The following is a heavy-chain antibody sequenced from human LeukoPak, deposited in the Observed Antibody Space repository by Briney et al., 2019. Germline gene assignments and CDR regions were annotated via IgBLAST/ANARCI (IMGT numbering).Heavy chain of an antibody. CDR2: INHSGNT. Sequence: SETLSLTCAVYGGSFSGYYWSWIRQPPGKGLEWIGEINHSGNTNYNPSLKSRVTISVDTSKNQFSLKLSSVTAADTAVYYCARARVYDYVWGSYRHTFLDYWGQGTLVTVSS. D-gene: IGHD3-16*02. CDR1: GGSFSGYY. V-gene: IGHV4-34*01. CDR3: ARARVYDYVWGSYRHTFLDY. J-gene: IGHJ4*02.